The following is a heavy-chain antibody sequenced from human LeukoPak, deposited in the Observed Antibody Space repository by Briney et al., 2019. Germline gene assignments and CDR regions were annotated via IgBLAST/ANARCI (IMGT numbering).Heavy chain of an antibody. CDR1: GLLLSSYN. J-gene: IGHJ4*02. D-gene: IGHD6-19*01. V-gene: IGHV3-21*01. CDR3: ARDNPGSGWTQCFDY. CDR2: ISRSNNYI. Sequence: GGPLTLPCGASGLLLSSYNVHCVRHAPGKARVCVSSISRSNNYIYYADSVRGRFTLSRDTAKNSLYLQMNSLRAEDTAVYYCARDNPGSGWTQCFDYWGQGTLVTVS.